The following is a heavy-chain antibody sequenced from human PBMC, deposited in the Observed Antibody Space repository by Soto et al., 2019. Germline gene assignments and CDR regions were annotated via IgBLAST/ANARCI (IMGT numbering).Heavy chain of an antibody. CDR2: INPNSGGT. V-gene: IGHV1-2*04. CDR1: GYTFTGYY. Sequence: ASGKVSCKASGYTFTGYYMHWVRQAPGQGLEWMGWINPNSGGTNYAQKFQGWVTVTRDTSISTAYMELSRLRSDDTAVYYCARGGYYYDSSGYYYFDYWGHGTPVPVSP. CDR3: ARGGYYYDSSGYYYFDY. D-gene: IGHD3-22*01. J-gene: IGHJ4*01.